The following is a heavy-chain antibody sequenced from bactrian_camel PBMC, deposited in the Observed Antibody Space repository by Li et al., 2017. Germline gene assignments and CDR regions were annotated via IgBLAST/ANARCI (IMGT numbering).Heavy chain of an antibody. V-gene: IGHV3-2*01. J-gene: IGHJ4*01. D-gene: IGHD6*01. CDR3: ATGLTFGN. Sequence: QVQLVESGGILAQPGGSLILSCAASGFTFSNYSMHWVRQAPGKGLEWVSSIHSSGSSAYYTDFVKGRFTISRDNAKNTVYLQMNSLRPEDTALYFCATGLTFGNGGQGTQVTVS. CDR1: GFTFSNYS. CDR2: IHSSGSSA.